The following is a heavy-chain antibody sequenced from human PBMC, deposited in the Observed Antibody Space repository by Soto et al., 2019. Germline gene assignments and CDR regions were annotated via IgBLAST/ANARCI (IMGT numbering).Heavy chain of an antibody. CDR2: LYWDDDK. V-gene: IGHV2-5*02. D-gene: IGHD7-27*01. CDR1: GFSLSTSGVG. J-gene: IGHJ4*02. CDR3: ARTSVNWGSRGLVDY. Sequence: QITLKESGPTLVKPTQTLTLTCTFSGFSLSTSGVGVGWIRQPPGKALEWLAFLYWDDDKRYSPSLKSRLTITKATSKTQVLLTMTNMDPVDTATYYCARTSVNWGSRGLVDYWGQGTLVTVAS.